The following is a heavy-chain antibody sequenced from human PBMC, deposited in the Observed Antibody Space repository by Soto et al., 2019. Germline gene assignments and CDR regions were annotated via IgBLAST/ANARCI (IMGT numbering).Heavy chain of an antibody. V-gene: IGHV3-23*01. J-gene: IGHJ4*02. CDR1: GFTVTSNA. CDR2: FSGGRDTT. Sequence: PGGSLRLSCGVSGFTVTSNAMSWVRQAPGQRLEWVATFSGGRDTTWHADSVKGRFTVSRDSSKNTLSLQMNSLRPEDTALYYCAKATSATCTGSICYSFDYWGQGTLVTVSS. D-gene: IGHD2-21*01. CDR3: AKATSATCTGSICYSFDY.